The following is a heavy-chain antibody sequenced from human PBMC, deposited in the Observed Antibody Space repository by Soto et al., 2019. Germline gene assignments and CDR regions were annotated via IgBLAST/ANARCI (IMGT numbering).Heavy chain of an antibody. Sequence: VQLQESGPGLAKPSETLSLTCTVSGGSISSFYWSWIRQPPGKGLEWIGNVFYSGSTIYNPSLKSRVTISVDTSKNQFSLKLSSVIAADTAVYYCAKEFCDPNGCYGRWLDPWGQGTLVTVSS. CDR1: GGSISSFY. CDR3: AKEFCDPNGCYGRWLDP. CDR2: VFYSGST. V-gene: IGHV4-59*01. J-gene: IGHJ5*02. D-gene: IGHD2-15*01.